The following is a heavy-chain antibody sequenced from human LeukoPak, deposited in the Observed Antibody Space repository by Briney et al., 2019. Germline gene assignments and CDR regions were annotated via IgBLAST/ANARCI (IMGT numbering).Heavy chain of an antibody. D-gene: IGHD6-19*01. CDR3: ARTSSGWYAGYDY. CDR1: RYTFTGYY. V-gene: IGHV1-2*02. CDR2: INPNSGGT. Sequence: GASVKVSCKASRYTFTGYYMHWVRQAPGQGLEWMGWINPNSGGTNYAQKFQGRVTMTRDTSISTAYMELSRLRSDDTAVYYCARTSSGWYAGYDYWGQGTLVTVSS. J-gene: IGHJ4*02.